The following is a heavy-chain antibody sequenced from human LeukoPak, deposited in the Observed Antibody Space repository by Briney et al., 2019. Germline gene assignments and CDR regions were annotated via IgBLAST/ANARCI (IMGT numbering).Heavy chain of an antibody. CDR2: IWYDGSNK. CDR3: AGGPATVTFDY. V-gene: IGHV3-33*01. D-gene: IGHD5-12*01. J-gene: IGHJ4*02. CDR1: GFTFSSYG. Sequence: GGSLRLSCAASGFTFSSYGMHWVRQGPGKGVEWVAVIWYDGSNKYYADSVKGRFTISRDNSKNTLYLQMNSLRAEDTAVYYCAGGPATVTFDYWGQGTLVTVSS.